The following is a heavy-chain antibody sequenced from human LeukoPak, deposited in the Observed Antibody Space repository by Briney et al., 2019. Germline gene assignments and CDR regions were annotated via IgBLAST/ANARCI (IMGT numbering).Heavy chain of an antibody. CDR3: AREDTRTGYSAMFDY. Sequence: PGGSLRLSCAASGFTFSSYAMHWVRQAPGKGLEWVAVISYDGSNKYYADSVKGRFTISRDNSKNTLYLQMNSLRAEDTAVYYCAREDTRTGYSAMFDYWGQGTLVTVSS. V-gene: IGHV3-30-3*01. J-gene: IGHJ4*02. D-gene: IGHD5-18*01. CDR2: ISYDGSNK. CDR1: GFTFSSYA.